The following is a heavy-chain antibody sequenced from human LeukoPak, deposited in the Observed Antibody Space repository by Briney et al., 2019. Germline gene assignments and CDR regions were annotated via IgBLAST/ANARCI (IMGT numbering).Heavy chain of an antibody. CDR1: GGSFSGYY. CDR2: INHSGST. CDR3: ARVYGDYIDY. Sequence: SETLSLTCAVYGGSFSGYYWSWIRQPPGKGLGWIGEINHSGSTNYNPSLKSRVTISVDTSKNQFSLKLSSVTAADTAVYYCARVYGDYIDYWGQGTLVTVSS. J-gene: IGHJ4*02. D-gene: IGHD4-17*01. V-gene: IGHV4-34*01.